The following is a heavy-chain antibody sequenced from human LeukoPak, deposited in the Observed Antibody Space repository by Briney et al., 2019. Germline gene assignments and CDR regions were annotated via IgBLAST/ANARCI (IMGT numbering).Heavy chain of an antibody. J-gene: IGHJ4*02. Sequence: PGRSLRLSCAASGFTFSSYGMHWVRQAPGKGLEWVAVIWYDGSNKYYAGSVKGRFTISRDNSKNTLYLQMNSLRAEDTAVYYCAKDMGSSWYAGDYWGQGTLVTVSS. D-gene: IGHD6-13*01. CDR1: GFTFSSYG. CDR3: AKDMGSSWYAGDY. CDR2: IWYDGSNK. V-gene: IGHV3-33*06.